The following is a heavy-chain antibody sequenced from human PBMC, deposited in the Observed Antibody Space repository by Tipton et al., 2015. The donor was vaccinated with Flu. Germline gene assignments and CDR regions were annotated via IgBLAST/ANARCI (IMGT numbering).Heavy chain of an antibody. CDR3: ISDVGVLRYAG. CDR1: GFIFGDYA. D-gene: IGHD3-9*01. Sequence: SLRLSCTTSGFIFGDYAMTWVRQAPGKGLEWVGRILSKTDGGTTDYAAPVKGRFTISRDDSKNTVYLQMSSLKTEDTAMYYCISDVGVLRYAGWGQGTLVTVSS. V-gene: IGHV3-15*01. J-gene: IGHJ4*02. CDR2: ILSKTDGGTT.